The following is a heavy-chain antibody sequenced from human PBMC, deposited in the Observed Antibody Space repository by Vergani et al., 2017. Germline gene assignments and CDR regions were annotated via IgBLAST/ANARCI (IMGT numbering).Heavy chain of an antibody. CDR1: VVSVTDYN. CDR2: LSTTGGA. Sequence: QAQLQESGPGLVKPSETLSLTCHFFVVSVTDYNCNWIRPAPGKGLEWIGSLSTTGGATHASHNPSLKSRVSISVDTSKSQFSLRLTSVTAADSAIYYCAGDTHSWQRADRWGQGLLVSVSS. J-gene: IGHJ5*02. V-gene: IGHV4-59*02. D-gene: IGHD6-13*01. CDR3: AGDTHSWQRADR.